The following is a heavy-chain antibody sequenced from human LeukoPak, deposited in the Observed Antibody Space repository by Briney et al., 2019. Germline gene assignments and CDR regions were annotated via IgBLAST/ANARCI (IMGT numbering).Heavy chain of an antibody. D-gene: IGHD6-19*01. J-gene: IGHJ4*02. Sequence: PSETLSLTYAVSGYSISSGYYWGWIRQPPGKGLEWIGSIYHSGSTYYNPSLKSRVTISVDTSKNQFSLKLSSVTAADTAVYYCAREPFGSSYYFNYWGQGTLVTVSS. V-gene: IGHV4-38-2*02. CDR2: IYHSGST. CDR1: GYSISSGYY. CDR3: AREPFGSSYYFNY.